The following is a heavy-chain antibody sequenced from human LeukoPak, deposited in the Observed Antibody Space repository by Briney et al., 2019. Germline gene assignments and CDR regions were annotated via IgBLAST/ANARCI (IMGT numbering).Heavy chain of an antibody. Sequence: ASVKVSCKASGYTFTGYYMHWVRQAPGQGLEWMGWINPNSGGTNYAQKFQGWVTMTRDTSISTAYIELSRLRSDDTAVYYCARTYYDSSGYYPDAFDIWGQGTMVTVSS. V-gene: IGHV1-2*04. CDR3: ARTYYDSSGYYPDAFDI. J-gene: IGHJ3*02. CDR2: INPNSGGT. D-gene: IGHD3-22*01. CDR1: GYTFTGYY.